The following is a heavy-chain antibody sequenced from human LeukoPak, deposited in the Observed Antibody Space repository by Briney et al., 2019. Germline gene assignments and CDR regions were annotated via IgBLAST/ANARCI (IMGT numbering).Heavy chain of an antibody. Sequence: GGSLRLSCAASGFTFSSYSMNWVRQAPGKGREWVSSISSSSSYIYYADSVKGRFTISRDNAKNSLYLQMNSLRAEDTAVYYCARAPYVYSGHHDYWGQGTLVTVSS. CDR3: ARAPYVYSGHHDY. J-gene: IGHJ4*02. D-gene: IGHD3-16*01. CDR1: GFTFSSYS. V-gene: IGHV3-21*01. CDR2: ISSSSSYI.